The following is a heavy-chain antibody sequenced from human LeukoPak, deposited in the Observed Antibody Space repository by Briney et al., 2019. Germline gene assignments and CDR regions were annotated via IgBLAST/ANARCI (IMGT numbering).Heavy chain of an antibody. CDR3: ARARNNYFDY. J-gene: IGHJ4*02. CDR2: IYSGGSP. Sequence: PGGSLRLFCAASGLTVSDNYMSWVRQAPGKGLEWVSVIYSGGSPYYADSVKGRFTISRDNSKNTLYLQMNSLRAEDTAVYYCARARNNYFDYWGQGTLVTVSS. V-gene: IGHV3-53*01. CDR1: GLTVSDNY.